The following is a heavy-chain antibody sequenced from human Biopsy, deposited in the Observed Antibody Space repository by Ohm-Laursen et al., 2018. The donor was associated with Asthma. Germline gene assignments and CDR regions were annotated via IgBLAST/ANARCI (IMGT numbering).Heavy chain of an antibody. J-gene: IGHJ6*02. CDR2: ISYDGRNT. Sequence: SLRLSCAASGFTFDNYTMHWVRQAPGKGLEWVTIISYDGRNTYYADSVEGRFTISRDNSKNTLFLQMSSLKPEDTAVYYCAGGGLHYYEYYGMDVWGQGTTVTVSS. CDR1: GFTFDNYT. V-gene: IGHV3-30*04. CDR3: AGGGLHYYEYYGMDV. D-gene: IGHD2-21*02.